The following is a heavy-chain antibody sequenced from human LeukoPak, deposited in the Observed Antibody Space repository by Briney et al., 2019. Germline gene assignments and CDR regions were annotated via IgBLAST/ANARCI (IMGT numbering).Heavy chain of an antibody. V-gene: IGHV3-73*01. CDR2: IRSKANSYAT. CDR1: GLTFSDAW. J-gene: IGHJ4*02. Sequence: GGSLRLSCAVSGLTFSDAWVSWVRQAPGKGLEWIGRIRSKANSYATAYAASVKGRFTISRDDSKNTAYLQMNSLKTEDTAVYYCTRPRRISGYSYGDFDYWGQGTLVTVSS. D-gene: IGHD5-18*01. CDR3: TRPRRISGYSYGDFDY.